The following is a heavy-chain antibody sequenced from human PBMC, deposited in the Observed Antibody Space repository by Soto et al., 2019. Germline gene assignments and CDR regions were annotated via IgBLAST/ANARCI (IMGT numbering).Heavy chain of an antibody. CDR3: ARDRGYERIWLHLGPNDAFDI. J-gene: IGHJ3*02. D-gene: IGHD5-12*01. CDR1: GGTFSSYA. Sequence: QVQLVQSGAEVKKPGSSVKVSCKASGGTFSSYAISWVRQAPGQGLEWMGGIIPIVGTANYAQKFQGRVTITADESTSTAYMELSSLRSEDTAVYYCARDRGYERIWLHLGPNDAFDIWGQGTMVTVSS. CDR2: IIPIVGTA. V-gene: IGHV1-69*01.